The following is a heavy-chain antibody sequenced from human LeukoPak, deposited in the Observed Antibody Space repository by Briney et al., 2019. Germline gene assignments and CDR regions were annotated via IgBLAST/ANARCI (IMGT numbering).Heavy chain of an antibody. CDR1: GFTFSNNR. J-gene: IGHJ4*02. CDR3: ARVGGRYSPLGY. V-gene: IGHV3-7*01. D-gene: IGHD3-16*02. CDR2: IKQDGNEK. Sequence: GGSLRLSCTASGFTFSNNRMSWVRQAPGKGLEWVANIKQDGNEKYYVDSVKGRFTISRDNAKNSLYLQMISLRAEDTAVYYCARVGGRYSPLGYWGQGTLVTVSS.